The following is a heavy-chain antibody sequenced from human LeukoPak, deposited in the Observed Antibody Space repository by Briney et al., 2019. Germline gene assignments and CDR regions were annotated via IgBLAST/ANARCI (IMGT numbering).Heavy chain of an antibody. CDR2: INHSGST. J-gene: IGHJ4*02. CDR3: ARLPRNDWLLGGGNDY. D-gene: IGHD3-9*01. CDR1: GGSFSGYY. V-gene: IGHV4-34*01. Sequence: SETLSLTCAVFGGSFSGYYWSWIRQPPGKGLEWVGEINHSGSTNYNPSLKSRVTISVDTSKNQFSLKLSSVTAADTAVYYCARLPRNDWLLGGGNDYWGQGTLVTVSS.